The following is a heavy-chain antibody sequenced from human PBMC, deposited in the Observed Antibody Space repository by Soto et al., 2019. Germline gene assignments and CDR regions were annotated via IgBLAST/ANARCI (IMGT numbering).Heavy chain of an antibody. D-gene: IGHD5-12*01. CDR1: GGCVSSGSYS. V-gene: IGHV4-61*01. CDR3: ERAGRRDGYNYYFDY. Sequence: SESLSLTGTVSGGCVSSGSYSWSWILQPPGTGLEWIVYIYYIGITNYNPSLKSRLTISVDTSKNQFSLKLSSVTAADTAVYYCERAGRRDGYNYYFDYSGQGTLVTVSS. CDR2: IYYIGIT. J-gene: IGHJ4*02.